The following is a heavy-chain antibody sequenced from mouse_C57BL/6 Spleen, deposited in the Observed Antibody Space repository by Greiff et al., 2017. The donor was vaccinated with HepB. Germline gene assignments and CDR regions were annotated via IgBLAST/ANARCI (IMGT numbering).Heavy chain of an antibody. CDR2: ISDGGSYT. Sequence: EVQRVASGGGLVKPGGSLKLSCAASGFTFSSYAMSWVRQTPEKRLEWVATISDGGSYTYYPDNVKGRFTISRDNAKNNLYLQMSHLKSENTAMYYCARVYGYGYYAMDYWGQGTSVTVSS. D-gene: IGHD2-2*01. J-gene: IGHJ4*01. CDR1: GFTFSSYA. V-gene: IGHV5-4*01. CDR3: ARVYGYGYYAMDY.